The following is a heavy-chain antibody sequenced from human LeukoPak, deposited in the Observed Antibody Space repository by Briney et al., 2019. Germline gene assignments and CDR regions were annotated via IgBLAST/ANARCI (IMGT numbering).Heavy chain of an antibody. CDR2: LYSGSDT. V-gene: IGHV3-53*01. J-gene: IGHJ2*01. CDR3: ARVGDHFHWYLDL. CDR1: GFSVSLNY. Sequence: GGCLTLSRAASGFSVSLNYMNWVRQAPGKGLEWVSILYSGSDTYYADSVKGRFTISRDSSKNMLFLHMNSLRAEDTAVYYCARVGDHFHWYLDLWGRGTLVTVSS. D-gene: IGHD3-3*02.